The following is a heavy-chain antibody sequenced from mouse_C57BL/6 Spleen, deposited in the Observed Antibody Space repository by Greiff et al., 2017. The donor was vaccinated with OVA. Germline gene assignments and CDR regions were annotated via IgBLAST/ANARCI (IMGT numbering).Heavy chain of an antibody. J-gene: IGHJ4*01. D-gene: IGHD1-1*01. CDR3: EVVNAMDY. CDR2: IDPETGGT. CDR1: GYTFTDYE. Sequence: QLQQSGAELVRPGASVTLSCKASGYTFTDYEMHWVKQTPVHGLEWIGAIDPETGGTAYNQKFKGKAILTADKSSSTAYMELRSLTSEDSAVYYCEVVNAMDYWGQGTSVTVSS. V-gene: IGHV1-15*01.